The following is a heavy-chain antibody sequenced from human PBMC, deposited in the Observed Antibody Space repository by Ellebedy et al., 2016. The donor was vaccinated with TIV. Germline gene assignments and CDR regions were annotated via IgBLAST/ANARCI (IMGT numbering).Heavy chain of an antibody. Sequence: GESLKISCAASGFTFSSYWMHWVRQAPGKGLEWVANIKQDGSEKYYVDSVKGRFTISRDNAKNSLYLQMDSLRAEDTAVYYCARARFDPWGQGTLVTVSS. CDR3: ARARFDP. V-gene: IGHV3-7*03. J-gene: IGHJ5*02. CDR2: IKQDGSEK. CDR1: GFTFSSYW.